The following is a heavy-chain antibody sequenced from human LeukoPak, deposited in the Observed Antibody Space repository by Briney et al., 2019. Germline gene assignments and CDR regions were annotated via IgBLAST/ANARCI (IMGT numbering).Heavy chain of an antibody. D-gene: IGHD3-10*01. CDR3: ARNGYGSGSSY. CDR1: GGSISSYY. V-gene: IGHV4-4*07. Sequence: PSETLSLTCTVSGGSISSYYWSWIRQPAGKGLEWIGRIHTSGNPNYNPSLKSRVTISVDTSKNQFSLQLNSVTAADTAVYYCARNGYGSGSSYWGQGTLVTVSS. J-gene: IGHJ4*02. CDR2: IHTSGNP.